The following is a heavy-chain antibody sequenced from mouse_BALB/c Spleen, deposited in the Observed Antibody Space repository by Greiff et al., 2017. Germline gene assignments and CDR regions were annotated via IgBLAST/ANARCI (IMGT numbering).Heavy chain of an antibody. CDR1: GYSITSGYY. Sequence: EVQLQQSGPGLVKPSQSLSLTCSVTGYSITSGYYWNWIRQFPGNKLEWMGYISYDGSNNYNPSLKNRISITRDTSKNQFFLKLNSVTTEDTATYYCARKDSSGPPYAMDYWGQGTSVTVSS. V-gene: IGHV3-6*02. J-gene: IGHJ4*01. CDR2: ISYDGSN. CDR3: ARKDSSGPPYAMDY. D-gene: IGHD3-2*01.